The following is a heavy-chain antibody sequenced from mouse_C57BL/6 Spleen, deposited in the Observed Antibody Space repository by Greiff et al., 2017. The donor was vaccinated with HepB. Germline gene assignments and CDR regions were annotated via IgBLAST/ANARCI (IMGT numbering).Heavy chain of an antibody. J-gene: IGHJ4*01. CDR1: GYSITSGYY. Sequence: EVKLQESGPGLVKPSQSLSLTCSVTGYSITSGYYWNWIRQFPGNKLEWMGYISYDGSNNYNPSLKNRISITRDTSKNQFFLKLNSVTTEDTATYYCARGATVVATRAMDYWGQGTSVTVSS. V-gene: IGHV3-6*01. CDR2: ISYDGSN. D-gene: IGHD1-1*01. CDR3: ARGATVVATRAMDY.